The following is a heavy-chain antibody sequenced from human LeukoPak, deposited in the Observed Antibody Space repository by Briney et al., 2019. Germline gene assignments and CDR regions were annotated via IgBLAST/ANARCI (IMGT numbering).Heavy chain of an antibody. D-gene: IGHD2-15*01. CDR2: INPNSGGT. CDR1: GYTFTGYY. V-gene: IGHV1-2*04. J-gene: IGHJ4*02. Sequence: ASVKVSCKASGYTFTGYYMHWVRQAPGQGLEWMGWINPNSGGTNYAQKFQGWVTMTRDTSISTAYMELSRLRSDDTAVYYCARERGYCSGGSCPFDYWGQGTLVTVSS. CDR3: ARERGYCSGGSCPFDY.